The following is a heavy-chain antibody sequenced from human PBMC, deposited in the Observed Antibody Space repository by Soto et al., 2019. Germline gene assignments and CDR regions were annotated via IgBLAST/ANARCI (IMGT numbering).Heavy chain of an antibody. CDR1: GFTFGNYW. Sequence: EVQLVESGGGLVQPGGSLRLSCAASGFTFGNYWMTWVRQAPGKGLEWVANIKGDGSAKSYLDSVRGRFTVSRDNAENSLSLEMSILRAEDTALYYCARDVSPGSSGDYLEAFDIWGQATMLTVS. J-gene: IGHJ3*02. CDR3: ARDVSPGSSGDYLEAFDI. CDR2: IKGDGSAK. D-gene: IGHD4-17*01. V-gene: IGHV3-7*05.